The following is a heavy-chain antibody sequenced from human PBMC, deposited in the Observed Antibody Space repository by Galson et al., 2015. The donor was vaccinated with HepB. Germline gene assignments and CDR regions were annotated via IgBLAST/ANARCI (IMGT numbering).Heavy chain of an antibody. V-gene: IGHV3-11*06. Sequence: SLRLSCAASGFTFSDYYMSWIRQAPGKGLEWVSYISSSSSYTNYADSVKGRFTISRDNAKNSLYLQMNSLRAEDTAVYYCARVRAELDYYDSSGYYYFDYWGQGTLVTVSS. CDR1: GFTFSDYY. D-gene: IGHD3-22*01. CDR2: ISSSSSYT. J-gene: IGHJ4*02. CDR3: ARVRAELDYYDSSGYYYFDY.